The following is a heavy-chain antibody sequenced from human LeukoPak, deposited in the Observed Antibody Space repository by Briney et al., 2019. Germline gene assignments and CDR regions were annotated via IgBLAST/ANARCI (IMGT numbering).Heavy chain of an antibody. D-gene: IGHD6-19*01. V-gene: IGHV3-48*02. CDR3: ARLYTSGWPFDY. CDR1: GFSFSTYS. J-gene: IGHJ4*02. CDR2: ISSGSSTI. Sequence: AGSLTLSRAVSGFSFSTYSMNWVRQAPGKRLEWVSYISSGSSTIYYADSVKGRFIISRDNAKNSLYLQMNSLTDEDTAVYYCARLYTSGWPFDYWGQGTLVTASS.